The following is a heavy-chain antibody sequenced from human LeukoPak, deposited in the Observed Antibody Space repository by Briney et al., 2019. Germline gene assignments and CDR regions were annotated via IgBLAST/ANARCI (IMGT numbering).Heavy chain of an antibody. CDR2: ISNGGTTT. CDR1: GFTFSDNY. D-gene: IGHD6-25*01. V-gene: IGHV3-11*04. CDR3: ASEPRLLDH. J-gene: IGHJ4*02. Sequence: PGGSLRLSCAAYGFTFSDNYMSWIRRAPGKGLEWVSYISNGGTTTKYADSVEGRFTISRDNAKNFLYLQMNSLRAEDTAVYFCASEPRLLDHWGQGTLVTVSS.